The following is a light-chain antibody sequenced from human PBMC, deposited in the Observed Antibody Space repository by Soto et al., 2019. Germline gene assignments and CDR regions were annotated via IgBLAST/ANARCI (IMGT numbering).Light chain of an antibody. CDR3: QPPYT. J-gene: IGKJ2*01. CDR1: QSVSSY. Sequence: EIVLTQSPATLSLSPGERATLSCRASQSVSSYLAWYQQKPGQAPRLLIYNASDRATGIPARFSGSGSGTDFTLTISSLVPEDFGVYYCQPPYTFGQGTKLEIK. CDR2: NAS. V-gene: IGKV3-11*01.